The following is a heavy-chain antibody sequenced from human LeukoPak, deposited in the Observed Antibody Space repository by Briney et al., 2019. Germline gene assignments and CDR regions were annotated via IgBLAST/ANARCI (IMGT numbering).Heavy chain of an antibody. D-gene: IGHD3-22*01. CDR3: ARATYDSSSYSIRSFEY. CDR2: TYYRSKWYN. J-gene: IGHJ4*02. V-gene: IGHV6-1*01. Sequence: SQTLSLTCVLSGDSVSSNSAAWSWIRQSPSRGLEWLGRTYYRSKWYNDYAVSVKGRITINADTSKNQFSLQLNSVTPEDTAVYYCARATYDSSSYSIRSFEYWGQGTWSPSPQ. CDR1: GDSVSSNSAA.